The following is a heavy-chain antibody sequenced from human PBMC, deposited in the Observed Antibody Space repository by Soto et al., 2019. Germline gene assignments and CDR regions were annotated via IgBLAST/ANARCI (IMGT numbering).Heavy chain of an antibody. J-gene: IGHJ4*02. V-gene: IGHV4-39*01. CDR1: GGSISSSSYY. CDR2: IYYSGST. CDR3: ARHYYDFTPDY. Sequence: SETLSLTCTVSGGSISSSSYYWGWIRQPPGKGLEWIGSIYYSGSTYYNPSLKSRVTISVDTSKNQFSLKLSSVTAADTAVYYCARHYYDFTPDYWGQGTLVTVSS. D-gene: IGHD3-22*01.